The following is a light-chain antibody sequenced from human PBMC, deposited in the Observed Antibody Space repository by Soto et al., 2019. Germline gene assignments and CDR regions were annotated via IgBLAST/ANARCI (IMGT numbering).Light chain of an antibody. CDR2: EVD. Sequence: QSVLTQPASVSGSPGQSITISCTGTSSDVGTYNLVSWYQQHPGRAPKLIIYEVDSRTSGISDRFSGSKSGNTASLTISGLQAEDEGDYYCQSFDRGPSGVYVFGTGTKVTVL. J-gene: IGLJ1*01. CDR1: SSDVGTYNL. V-gene: IGLV2-14*02. CDR3: QSFDRGPSGVYV.